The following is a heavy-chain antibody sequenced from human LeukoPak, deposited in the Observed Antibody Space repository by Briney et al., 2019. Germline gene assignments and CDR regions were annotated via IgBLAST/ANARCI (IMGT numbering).Heavy chain of an antibody. Sequence: SETLSLTCTVSSDSIGSYYWIWIRQPPGKGLEWIGHIYYTGITKYNPSLKSRVTMSVDTSKNQFSLKLTSVTAADTAVYYCARYCSTSGTKAFGIWGQGTMVTVSS. J-gene: IGHJ3*02. D-gene: IGHD3-10*01. V-gene: IGHV4-59*01. CDR1: SDSIGSYY. CDR2: IYYTGIT. CDR3: ARYCSTSGTKAFGI.